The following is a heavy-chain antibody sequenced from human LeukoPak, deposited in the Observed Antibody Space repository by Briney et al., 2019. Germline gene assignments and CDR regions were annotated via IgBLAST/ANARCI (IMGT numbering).Heavy chain of an antibody. V-gene: IGHV3-74*03. Sequence: GGSLRLSCAASGFPFVKSWMHWVRQAPGKGLVWISRIHNDGSGTTYADFAKGRFTVSRDNAKNTLFLQMNSLRAEDTATYYCVKDQNYQLRLWGQGTLVTVSS. CDR3: VKDQNYQLRL. J-gene: IGHJ4*02. CDR2: IHNDGSGT. D-gene: IGHD2-2*01. CDR1: GFPFVKSW.